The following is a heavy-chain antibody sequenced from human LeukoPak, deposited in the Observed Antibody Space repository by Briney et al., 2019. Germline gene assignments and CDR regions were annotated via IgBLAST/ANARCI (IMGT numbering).Heavy chain of an antibody. Sequence: SETLSLTCTVSGGSVSSGSYYWSWIRQPPGKGLEWIGYIYYSGSTNYNPSLTSRVTISVDTSKNQFSLKLSAVTAADTAVYYCARVQDYGDYVGNNGFDPWGQGTLVTVSS. CDR2: IYYSGST. J-gene: IGHJ5*02. V-gene: IGHV4-61*01. CDR3: ARVQDYGDYVGNNGFDP. D-gene: IGHD4-17*01. CDR1: GGSVSSGSYY.